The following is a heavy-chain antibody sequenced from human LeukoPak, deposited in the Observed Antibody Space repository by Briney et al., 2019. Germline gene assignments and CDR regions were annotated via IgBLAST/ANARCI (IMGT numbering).Heavy chain of an antibody. Sequence: GGSLRLSCAASGFTFSSYAMHWVRQAPGKGLEYVSAISSNGGSTYYANSVKGRFTISRDNSKNTLYLQMGSLRAEDMAVYYCARGAIRFRGSVFDYWGQGTLVTVSS. J-gene: IGHJ4*02. CDR2: ISSNGGST. V-gene: IGHV3-64*01. D-gene: IGHD3-16*01. CDR1: GFTFSSYA. CDR3: ARGAIRFRGSVFDY.